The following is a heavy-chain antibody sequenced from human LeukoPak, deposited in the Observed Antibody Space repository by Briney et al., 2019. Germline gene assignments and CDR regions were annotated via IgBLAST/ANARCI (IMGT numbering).Heavy chain of an antibody. CDR3: ARSNDYGDSDAFDI. CDR1: GGSFSGYY. Sequence: SETLSLTCAVYGGSFSGYYWSWIRQPPGKGLEWIGEINHSGSTNHNPSLKSRVTISVDTSKNQFSLKLSSVTAADTAVYYCARSNDYGDSDAFDIWGQGTMVTVSS. V-gene: IGHV4-34*01. CDR2: INHSGST. D-gene: IGHD4-17*01. J-gene: IGHJ3*02.